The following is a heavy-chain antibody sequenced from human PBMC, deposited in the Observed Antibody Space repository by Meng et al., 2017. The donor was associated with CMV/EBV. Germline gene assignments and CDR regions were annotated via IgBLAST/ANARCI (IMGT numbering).Heavy chain of an antibody. Sequence: ASVMVSCKAPGYNFHQYVIMWVRQAPGQGLEWMGWISAHKGKTNYAQNLQGRVTMTTDTSKTTAFMELRSLRPDDTAVYFCGRSRGGLKFAVVPTAIIDVWGQGTTVTVSS. V-gene: IGHV1-18*01. CDR3: GRSRGGLKFAVVPTAIIDV. J-gene: IGHJ6*02. D-gene: IGHD1-1*01. CDR1: GYNFHQYV. CDR2: ISAHKGKT.